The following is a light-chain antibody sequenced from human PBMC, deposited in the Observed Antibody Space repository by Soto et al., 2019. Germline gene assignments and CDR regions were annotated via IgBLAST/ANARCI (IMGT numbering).Light chain of an antibody. CDR2: GAS. J-gene: IGKJ3*01. CDR1: QTIGNN. Sequence: EIVVTQSPATLSVSPGERATLSCRASQTIGNNLAWYQQKPGQAPRLLIYGASTRATGIPARFSGGGSGTEFTLTISCLQFEDFAVYYCQQYNDWPPLFTFGPGTKVDFK. V-gene: IGKV3-15*01. CDR3: QQYNDWPPLFT.